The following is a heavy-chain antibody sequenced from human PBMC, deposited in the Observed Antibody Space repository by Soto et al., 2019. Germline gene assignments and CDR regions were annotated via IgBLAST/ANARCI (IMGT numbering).Heavy chain of an antibody. CDR3: ARHGMDYYDSSGYDYPPYYFAY. D-gene: IGHD3-22*01. J-gene: IGHJ4*02. V-gene: IGHV4-30-2*01. Sequence: ALPLTSAVSGGFIIRGGYFWIWIRQPPGKCLEWIGYIYHSGSTYYNPSLKSRVTISVDRSKNQFSLKLSSVTAADTAVYYCARHGMDYYDSSGYDYPPYYFAYRAQRSLVTVS. CDR1: GGFIIRGGYF. CDR2: IYHSGST.